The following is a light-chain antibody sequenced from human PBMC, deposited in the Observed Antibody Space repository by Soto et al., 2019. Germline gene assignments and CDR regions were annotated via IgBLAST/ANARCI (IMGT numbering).Light chain of an antibody. Sequence: EIVLTQSPATLSFSPGERATLSCRASQSVSSYLAWYQQKPVQAPRLLIYDASNRATGIPARFSGSGSGTGFNLTTRSIGREDFAVYYRKQRSKYPLTLAGGSKVDIX. CDR3: KQRSKYPLT. J-gene: IGKJ4*01. CDR1: QSVSSY. CDR2: DAS. V-gene: IGKV3-11*01.